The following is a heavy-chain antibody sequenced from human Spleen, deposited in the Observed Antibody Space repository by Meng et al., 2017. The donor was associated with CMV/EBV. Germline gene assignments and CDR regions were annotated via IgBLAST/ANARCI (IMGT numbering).Heavy chain of an antibody. D-gene: IGHD3-3*01. CDR3: ARGLGVAAYYFDY. CDR1: GGSINSGDYY. Sequence: LRLSCNVSGGSINSGDYYWNWIRQHPGKGLEWIGYTYYRGSTYYNPSLKSRVTISGDASEKQFSLKLNSVTAADTAIYYCARGLGVAAYYFDYWGQGILVTVSS. V-gene: IGHV4-31*03. J-gene: IGHJ4*02. CDR2: TYYRGST.